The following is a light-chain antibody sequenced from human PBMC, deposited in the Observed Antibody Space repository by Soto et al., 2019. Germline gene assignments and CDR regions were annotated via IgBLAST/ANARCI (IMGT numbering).Light chain of an antibody. Sequence: QSALTQPASVSGSPGQSITISCTGTSSEVGAYNYVSWYQQHPGRAPKHIIYEVTSRPSGVSNRFSGSKSGNTASLTISGLQAEDEADYYCISYTPSSTWVFGGGTKLTVL. J-gene: IGLJ3*02. CDR2: EVT. V-gene: IGLV2-14*01. CDR1: SSEVGAYNY. CDR3: ISYTPSSTWV.